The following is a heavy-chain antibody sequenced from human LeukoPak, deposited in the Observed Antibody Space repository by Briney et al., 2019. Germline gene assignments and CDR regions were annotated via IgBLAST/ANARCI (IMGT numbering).Heavy chain of an antibody. CDR1: GGSISSSSYY. V-gene: IGHV4-39*01. J-gene: IGHJ4*02. D-gene: IGHD6-6*01. Sequence: PSETLSLTCTVSGGSISSSSYYWGWIRQPPGKGLEWIGSIYYSGSTYYNPSLKSRVTISVDTSKNQFSLKLSSVTAADTAVYYCARRGYSSSSEGWGQGTLVTVSS. CDR3: ARRGYSSSSEG. CDR2: IYYSGST.